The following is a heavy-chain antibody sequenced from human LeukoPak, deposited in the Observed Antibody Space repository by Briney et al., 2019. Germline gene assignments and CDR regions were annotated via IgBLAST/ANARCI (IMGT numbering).Heavy chain of an antibody. D-gene: IGHD2-2*01. CDR2: INQDRGEK. V-gene: IGHV3-7*01. CDR3: ATGRSCTTCYLPDY. J-gene: IGHJ4*02. CDR1: GFTFSSYA. Sequence: GGSLRLSCAASGFTFSSYAMSWVRQAPGKGLEWVANINQDRGEKYYVDSVKGRFTISRDNAKNSLYLQMNSLRAEDTAVYHCATGRSCTTCYLPDYWGQGTLVTISS.